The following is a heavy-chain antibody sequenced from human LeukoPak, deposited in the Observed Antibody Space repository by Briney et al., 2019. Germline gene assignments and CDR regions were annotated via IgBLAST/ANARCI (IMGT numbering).Heavy chain of an antibody. D-gene: IGHD3-3*01. CDR2: IYYSGST. Sequence: SETLSLTRTVSGGSISSYYWSWIRQPPGKGLEWIGYIYYSGSTNYNPSLKSRVTISVDTSKNQFSLKLSSVTAADTAVYYCARQSQYYDFWSGYPRMDVWGKGTTVTVSS. V-gene: IGHV4-59*01. J-gene: IGHJ6*04. CDR1: GGSISSYY. CDR3: ARQSQYYDFWSGYPRMDV.